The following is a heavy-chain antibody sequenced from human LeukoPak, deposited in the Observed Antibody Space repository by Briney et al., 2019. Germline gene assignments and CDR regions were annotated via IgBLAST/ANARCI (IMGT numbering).Heavy chain of an antibody. V-gene: IGHV1-8*03. CDR1: GYTFTSYD. D-gene: IGHD6-19*01. CDR3: ASPTPSSGWTGWFDP. J-gene: IGHJ5*02. CDR2: MNPNSGNT. Sequence: ASVKVSCKASGYTFTSYDINWVRQATGQGLEWMGWMNPNSGNTGYAQKFQGRVTITRNTSISTAYMELSSLRSEDTAVYYCASPTPSSGWTGWFDPWGQGTLVTVSS.